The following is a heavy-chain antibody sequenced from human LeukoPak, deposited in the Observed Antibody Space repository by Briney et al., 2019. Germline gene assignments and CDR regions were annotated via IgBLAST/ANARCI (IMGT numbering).Heavy chain of an antibody. CDR2: INHSGST. Sequence: SETLSLTCAVYGGSFSGYYWSWIRQPPGKGLEWIGEINHSGSTNYNPSLKSRVTISVDTSKNQFSLKLSSVSAADTAVYYCARAPATVVTPYPPWFDPWGQGTLVTVSS. D-gene: IGHD4-23*01. V-gene: IGHV4-34*01. J-gene: IGHJ5*02. CDR1: GGSFSGYY. CDR3: ARAPATVVTPYPPWFDP.